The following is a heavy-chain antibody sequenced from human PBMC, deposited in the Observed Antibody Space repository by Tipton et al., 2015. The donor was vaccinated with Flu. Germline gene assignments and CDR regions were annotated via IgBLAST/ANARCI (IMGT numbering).Heavy chain of an antibody. CDR2: INWNGGTT. CDR1: GLTFDDYG. Sequence: SLRLSCAASGLTFDDYGMSRVRQAPGKGLEWVSGINWNGGTTGYADSVKGRFIISRDNAKNSLSLQMNSLRAEDTALYFCARDRTRLASPLDYWGQGTLVTVSS. D-gene: IGHD3-16*01. V-gene: IGHV3-20*04. CDR3: ARDRTRLASPLDY. J-gene: IGHJ4*02.